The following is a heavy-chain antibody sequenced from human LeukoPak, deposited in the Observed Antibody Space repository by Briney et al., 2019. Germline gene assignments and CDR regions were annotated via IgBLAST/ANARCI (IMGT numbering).Heavy chain of an antibody. CDR3: ASYNGYAK. D-gene: IGHD5-12*01. CDR2: VSPNSGDS. CDR1: GYTFTSYD. Sequence: ASVKVSCKTSGYTFTSYDVNWLRQATGQGPEWMGRVSPNSGDSDYAQKFQGRVTMTRDTSISTAYMELSSLTYEDTAVYYCASYNGYAKWGQGTLVTVSS. V-gene: IGHV1-8*01. J-gene: IGHJ4*02.